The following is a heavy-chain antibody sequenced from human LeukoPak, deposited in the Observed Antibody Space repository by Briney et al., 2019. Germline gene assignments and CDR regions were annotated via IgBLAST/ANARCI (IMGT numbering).Heavy chain of an antibody. V-gene: IGHV3-48*03. CDR1: GLTFSSYE. CDR3: ARARSSPYYYDSSGPLDY. CDR2: ISSSGSTI. D-gene: IGHD3-22*01. J-gene: IGHJ4*02. Sequence: GGSLRLSCAASGLTFSSYEMNWVRQAPGKGLEWVSYISSSGSTIYYADSVKGRFTISRDNAKNSLYLQMNSLRAEDTAVYYCARARSSPYYYDSSGPLDYWGQGTLVTVSS.